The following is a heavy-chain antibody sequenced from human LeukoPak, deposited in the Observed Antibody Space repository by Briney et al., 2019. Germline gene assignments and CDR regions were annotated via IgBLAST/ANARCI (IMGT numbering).Heavy chain of an antibody. CDR2: IIPIFGTA. CDR1: GGTFSSYA. D-gene: IGHD3-10*01. J-gene: IGHJ4*02. Sequence: SVKVSCKASGGTFSSYAISWVRQAPGQGLEWMGGIIPIFGTANYAQKFQGRVTITADESTGTAYMELSSLRSEDTAVYYCALHAEPPGFGMSRAGIDYWGQGTLVTVSS. V-gene: IGHV1-69*13. CDR3: ALHAEPPGFGMSRAGIDY.